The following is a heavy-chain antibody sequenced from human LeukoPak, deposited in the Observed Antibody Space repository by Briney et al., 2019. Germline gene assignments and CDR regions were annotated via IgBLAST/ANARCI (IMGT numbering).Heavy chain of an antibody. J-gene: IGHJ1*01. V-gene: IGHV5-51*01. CDR2: IYPGDSDT. Sequence: GESLKISCQGSGYSFTTYWIGWVRQMPGKGLEWMGIIYPGDSDTRYSPSSQGQVSILADKSSSSAYLQWSSLKASDTAMYYCARSSQYYYNSGTYTWGDEYFQHWGQGTLVTVSS. CDR1: GYSFTTYW. CDR3: ARSSQYYYNSGTYTWGDEYFQH. D-gene: IGHD3-22*01.